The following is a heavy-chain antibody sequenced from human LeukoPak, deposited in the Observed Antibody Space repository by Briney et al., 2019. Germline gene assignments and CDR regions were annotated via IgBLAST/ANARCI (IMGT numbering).Heavy chain of an antibody. Sequence: ASVKVSCKASGYTFTGYYMHWVRQAPGQGLEWMGWINPNSGGTNYAQKFQGRVTMTRDTSISTAYMELSRLRSDDTAVYYCARGGAFGGLLWFGEYRDSYYFDYWGQGTLVTVSS. J-gene: IGHJ4*02. CDR3: ARGGAFGGLLWFGEYRDSYYFDY. CDR2: INPNSGGT. D-gene: IGHD3-10*01. CDR1: GYTFTGYY. V-gene: IGHV1-2*02.